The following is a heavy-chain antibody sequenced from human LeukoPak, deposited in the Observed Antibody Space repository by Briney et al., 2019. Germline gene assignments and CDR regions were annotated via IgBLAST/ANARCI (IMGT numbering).Heavy chain of an antibody. CDR1: GGSISSYY. Sequence: SETLSLTCTVSGGSISSYYWSWLRQPPGKGLEWSGYIYYSGSTNDNPSLKSRVTISLEMSTHPFSLNLTPVTAADTAVYYCATNTGTVFDYWGQGALVTVSS. D-gene: IGHD7-27*01. CDR3: ATNTGTVFDY. J-gene: IGHJ4*02. V-gene: IGHV4-59*01. CDR2: IYYSGST.